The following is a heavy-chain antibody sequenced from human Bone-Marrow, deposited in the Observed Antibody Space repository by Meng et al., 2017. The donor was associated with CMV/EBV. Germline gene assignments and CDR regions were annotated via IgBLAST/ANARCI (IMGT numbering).Heavy chain of an antibody. CDR2: ISSSSSYI. CDR1: GFTFSSYS. D-gene: IGHD1-26*01. Sequence: LVELGVGCVKHGGSLRLSCAASGFTFSSYSMHWVRQAPGKGLEWVSSISSSSSYISYADSVKGRFTISRDNAKNSLYLQMNSLRAEDTAIYYCAKDIFRWDFDYWGHGTLVTVSS. J-gene: IGHJ4*01. CDR3: AKDIFRWDFDY. V-gene: IGHV3-21*04.